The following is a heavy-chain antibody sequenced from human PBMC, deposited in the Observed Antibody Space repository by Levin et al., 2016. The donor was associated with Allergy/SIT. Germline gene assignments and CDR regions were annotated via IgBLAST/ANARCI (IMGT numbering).Heavy chain of an antibody. CDR2: IYYSGST. Sequence: SETLSLTCTVSGGSISSYYWSWIRQPPGKGLEWIGYIYYSGSTNYNPSLKSRVTISVDTSKNQFSLKLSSVTAADTAVYYCARVLYSNYALPYYYYYGMDVWGQGTTVTVSS. CDR3: ARVLYSNYALPYYYYYGMDV. CDR1: GGSISSYY. D-gene: IGHD4-11*01. V-gene: IGHV4-59*01. J-gene: IGHJ6*02.